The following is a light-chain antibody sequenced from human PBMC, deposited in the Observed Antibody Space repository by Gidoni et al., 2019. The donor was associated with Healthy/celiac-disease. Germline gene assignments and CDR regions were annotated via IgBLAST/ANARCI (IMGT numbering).Light chain of an antibody. CDR2: AAS. V-gene: IGKV1-27*01. J-gene: IGKJ1*01. Sequence: DIQLTQSPSSLSASVGDRVTIPCRASQGISNFLAWYQQKPGKVPKLLIYAASTLQSGVPSRFSGSGSGTDFTLTISSLQPEDVATYYCQKYNSAPRAFXQXTKVEIK. CDR3: QKYNSAPRA. CDR1: QGISNF.